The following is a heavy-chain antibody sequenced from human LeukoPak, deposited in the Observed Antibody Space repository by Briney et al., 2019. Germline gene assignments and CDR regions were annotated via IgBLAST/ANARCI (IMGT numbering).Heavy chain of an antibody. CDR1: GDSVSSDIAA. CDR3: ARDPVGGSTIFDS. CDR2: TYFRSKWYY. J-gene: IGHJ4*02. D-gene: IGHD1-26*01. Sequence: SQTLSLTCAISGDSVSSDIAAWNWIRQSPSRGIEWLARTYFRSKWYYDYALAVQGRITINPVTSKNQFSLQLNSVTPEDTAVYSCARDPVGGSTIFDSWGQGTLVTVSS. V-gene: IGHV6-1*01.